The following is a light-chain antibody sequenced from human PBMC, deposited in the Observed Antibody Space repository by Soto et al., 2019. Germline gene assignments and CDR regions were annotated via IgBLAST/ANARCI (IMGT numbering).Light chain of an antibody. J-gene: IGKJ5*01. CDR3: QQRSNWPLVT. CDR2: DAS. Sequence: EIVLTQSPATLSLSPGERATLSCRASQSVSSYLAWYQQKPGQAPRLLIYDASNRATGIPARFSGSGSGTAFTLTTRSLEPEDFAVYYCQQRSNWPLVTFGQGTRLEIK. CDR1: QSVSSY. V-gene: IGKV3-11*01.